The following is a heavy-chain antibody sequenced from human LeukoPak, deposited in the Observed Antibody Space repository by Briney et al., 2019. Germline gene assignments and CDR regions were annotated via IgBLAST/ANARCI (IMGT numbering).Heavy chain of an antibody. D-gene: IGHD2-2*01. CDR1: GYSFTSYW. CDR3: ARSGIQAALFDY. Sequence: GESLKISCKGPGYSFTSYWIGWVRQTPGKGLEWMGIIYPGDSDTRYSPSFQGQVTISDDKSISTAYLQWSSLQASDTAMYYCARSGIQAALFDYWGQGTLVTVSS. CDR2: IYPGDSDT. J-gene: IGHJ4*02. V-gene: IGHV5-51*01.